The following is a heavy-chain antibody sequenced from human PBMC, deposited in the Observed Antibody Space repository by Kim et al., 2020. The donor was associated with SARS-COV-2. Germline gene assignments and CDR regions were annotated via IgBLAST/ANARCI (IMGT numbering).Heavy chain of an antibody. CDR1: GFTFSSYG. V-gene: IGHV3-33*01. CDR3: ARAHLGIAARLLYYYYGMDV. CDR2: IWYDGSNK. D-gene: IGHD6-6*01. J-gene: IGHJ6*02. Sequence: GGSLRLSCAASGFTFSSYGMHWVRQAPGKGLEWVAVIWYDGSNKYYADSVKGRFTISRDNSKNTLYLQMNSLRAEDTAVYYCARAHLGIAARLLYYYYGMDVWGQGTTVTVSS.